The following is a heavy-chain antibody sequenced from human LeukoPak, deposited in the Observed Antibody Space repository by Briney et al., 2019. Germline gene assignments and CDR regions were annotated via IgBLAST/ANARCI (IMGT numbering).Heavy chain of an antibody. CDR1: GFTFDVYA. D-gene: IGHD3-3*01. V-gene: IGHV3-9*01. CDR3: AKDGAPLRFLEWLSYGMDV. Sequence: PGGSLRLSCAASGFTFDVYAMHWVRQAPGKGLEWVSGISWNSGSIGYADSVKGRFTISRDNAKNSLYLQMNSLRAEDTALYYCAKDGAPLRFLEWLSYGMDVWGQGTTVTVSS. CDR2: ISWNSGSI. J-gene: IGHJ6*02.